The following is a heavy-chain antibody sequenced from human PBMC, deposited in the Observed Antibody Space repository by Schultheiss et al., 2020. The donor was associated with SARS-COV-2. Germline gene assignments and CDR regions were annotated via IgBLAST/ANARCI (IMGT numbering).Heavy chain of an antibody. CDR3: ARVNHRGGNWFDP. CDR1: GFTFDDYA. V-gene: IGHV3-9*01. CDR2: ISWNSDRI. Sequence: GGSLRLSCAASGFTFDDYAMHWVRQAPGKGLEWVSSISWNSDRIAYVDYVKGRFTISRDNAKNSLYLQMDSLRAEDTALYYCARVNHRGGNWFDPWGQGTLVTVSS. D-gene: IGHD3-10*01. J-gene: IGHJ5*02.